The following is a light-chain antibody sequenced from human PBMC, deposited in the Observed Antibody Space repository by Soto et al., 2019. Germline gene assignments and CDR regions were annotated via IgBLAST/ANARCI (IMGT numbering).Light chain of an antibody. Sequence: EIVLTQSPGTLSLSPGERATLSCGASQTVSGSYLAWYQQKPGQAPRLLIHGATNRATCIPDRFSGSRSGTDFSLTISILGPEDAVVYYCQQYGSSPFTFGPGTKV. V-gene: IGKV3-20*01. CDR3: QQYGSSPFT. CDR2: GAT. CDR1: QTVSGSY. J-gene: IGKJ3*01.